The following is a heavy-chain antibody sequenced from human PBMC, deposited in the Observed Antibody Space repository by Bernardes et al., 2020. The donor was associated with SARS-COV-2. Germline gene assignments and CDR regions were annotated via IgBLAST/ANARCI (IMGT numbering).Heavy chain of an antibody. D-gene: IGHD3-3*01. Sequence: GGSLRLSCAASGFTFSSYGMHWVRQAPGKGLEWVAVISYDGSNKYYADSVKGRFTISRDNAEKSVSLQMNSLRAEDTAVYYCARGGTYYDFWSGYRNYYYGMDVWGQGTTVTVSS. CDR2: ISYDGSNK. CDR1: GFTFSSYG. CDR3: ARGGTYYDFWSGYRNYYYGMDV. J-gene: IGHJ6*02. V-gene: IGHV3-30*03.